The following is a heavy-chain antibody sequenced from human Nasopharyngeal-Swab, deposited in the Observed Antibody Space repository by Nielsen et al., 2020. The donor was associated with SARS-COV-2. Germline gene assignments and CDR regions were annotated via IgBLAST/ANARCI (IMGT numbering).Heavy chain of an antibody. CDR2: ISWNSGSI. V-gene: IGHV3-9*01. CDR1: GFTFDDYA. J-gene: IGHJ6*02. CDR3: ATGGYGDYSDYYYYGMDV. Sequence: SLKISCAASGFTFDDYAMHWVRQAPGKGLEWVSGISWNSGSIGYADSVKGRFTISRDNAKNSLYLQMNSLRAEDTALYYCATGGYGDYSDYYYYGMDVWGQGTTVTVSS. D-gene: IGHD4-17*01.